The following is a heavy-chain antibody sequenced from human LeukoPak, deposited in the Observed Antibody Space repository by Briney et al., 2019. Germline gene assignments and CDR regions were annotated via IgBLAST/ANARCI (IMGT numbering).Heavy chain of an antibody. CDR1: GFTFSSYA. CDR2: INDSGDST. Sequence: GGSLRLSCAASGFTFSSYAMSWVRQAPGQGLEWVSTINDSGDSTYYADSVKGRFTISRDYSKNTLYLQINSLRAEDPALYYCAKAKQTFSEFDYWGQGTLVTVSS. V-gene: IGHV3-23*01. J-gene: IGHJ4*02. D-gene: IGHD2/OR15-2a*01. CDR3: AKAKQTFSEFDY.